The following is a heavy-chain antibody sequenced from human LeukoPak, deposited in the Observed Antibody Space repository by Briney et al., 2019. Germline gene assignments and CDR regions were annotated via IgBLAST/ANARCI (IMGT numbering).Heavy chain of an antibody. CDR3: ATRRVGATFDY. CDR1: GGSVNSGSSY. D-gene: IGHD1-26*01. Sequence: SVTLSLTCTVSGGSVNSGSSYWSWIRQPPGKGLEWIGCISYSGSTNYNPSLRSRVTMSLDTSKNQFSLTLSSVTAADTAVYFCATRRVGATFDYWGQGTLVTVSS. CDR2: ISYSGST. V-gene: IGHV4-61*01. J-gene: IGHJ4*02.